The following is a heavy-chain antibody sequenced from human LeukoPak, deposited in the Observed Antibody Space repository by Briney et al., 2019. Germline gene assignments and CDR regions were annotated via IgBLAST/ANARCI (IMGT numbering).Heavy chain of an antibody. Sequence: SGPTLVNPPQTLTLTCTVSGFSLSTVGVGVGWIRQPPGKALECLGFIFWTDDKRYSPSLRNRLTITKDTSKNHVALTMTNMDPVDTGTYFCAHRNSGNYLFDYWGQGILVTVSS. J-gene: IGHJ4*02. D-gene: IGHD1-26*01. V-gene: IGHV2-5*01. CDR1: GFSLSTVGVG. CDR2: IFWTDDK. CDR3: AHRNSGNYLFDY.